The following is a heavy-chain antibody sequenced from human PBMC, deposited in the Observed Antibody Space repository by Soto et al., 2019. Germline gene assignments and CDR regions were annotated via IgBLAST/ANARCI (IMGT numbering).Heavy chain of an antibody. D-gene: IGHD5-18*01. J-gene: IGHJ5*02. Sequence: PGGSLRLSCAASGFSLGNHWMHWVRQAPGKGLVWVSYINTDGSDPTYADSVKGRFTISRDNAKNTLYLQMNSLRAEDTAVYYCARDRPHSAFDPWGQGTLVTVSS. CDR1: GFSLGNHW. V-gene: IGHV3-74*03. CDR3: ARDRPHSAFDP. CDR2: INTDGSDP.